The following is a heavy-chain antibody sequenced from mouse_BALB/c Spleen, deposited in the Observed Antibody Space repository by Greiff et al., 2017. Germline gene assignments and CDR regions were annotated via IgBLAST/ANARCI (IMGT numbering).Heavy chain of an antibody. CDR1: GYTFTSYW. V-gene: IGHV1-69*02. J-gene: IGHJ1*01. D-gene: IGHD1-1*01. Sequence: QVQLQQPGAELVRPGASVKLSCKASGYTFTSYWINWVQQRPGQGLEWIGNIYPSDSYTNYNQKFKDKATLTVDKSSSTAYMQLSSPTSEDSAVYYSARREYYGSSFREENWYIDDWGAGTTVTVSS. CDR3: ARREYYGSSFREENWYIDD. CDR2: IYPSDSYT.